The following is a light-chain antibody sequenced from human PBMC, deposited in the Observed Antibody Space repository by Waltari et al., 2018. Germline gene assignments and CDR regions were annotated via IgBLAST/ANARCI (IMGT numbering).Light chain of an antibody. CDR1: SGYSSNI. Sequence: QLVLTQSPSASASLGASVKLTCTLSSGYSSNIVAWHQQQPEKGPRYLMKINSDGSHNKGDEIPDRFSGSSSGAERYLTISSVQPEDEADYYCQTGGHGSWVFGVGTTLTVL. V-gene: IGLV4-69*01. J-gene: IGLJ3*02. CDR3: QTGGHGSWV. CDR2: INSDGSH.